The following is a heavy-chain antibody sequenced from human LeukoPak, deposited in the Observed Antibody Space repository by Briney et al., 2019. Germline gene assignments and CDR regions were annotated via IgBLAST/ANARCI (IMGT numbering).Heavy chain of an antibody. D-gene: IGHD3-10*01. CDR1: GFTFSSYA. CDR3: AKHMVRGVNFDY. J-gene: IGHJ4*02. V-gene: IGHV3-23*01. Sequence: GGSLRLSCAASGFTFSSYAMSWDRQAPGKGLEWVSAISGSGGSTYYADSVKGRFTISRDNSKNTLYLQMNSLRAEDTAVYYCAKHMVRGVNFDYWGQGTLVTVSS. CDR2: ISGSGGST.